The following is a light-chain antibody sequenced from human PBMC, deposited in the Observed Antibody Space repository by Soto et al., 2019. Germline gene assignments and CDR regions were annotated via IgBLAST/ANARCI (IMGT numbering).Light chain of an antibody. Sequence: EVVLTQSPGTLSLSPGGRATLSCRASQSVSRRLAWYQQRPGQSPRLLISGASMRASGVPVRFIGSGSGTDFTLTITRLEPEDFAVYYCQQYGSSPLTFGGGTKVDIK. J-gene: IGKJ4*01. CDR1: QSVSRR. V-gene: IGKV3-20*01. CDR2: GAS. CDR3: QQYGSSPLT.